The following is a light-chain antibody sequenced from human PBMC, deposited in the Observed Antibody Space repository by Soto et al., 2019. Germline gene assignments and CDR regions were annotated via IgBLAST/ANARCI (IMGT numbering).Light chain of an antibody. J-gene: IGKJ3*01. CDR2: WAS. Sequence: DIVMTQSPDSLAVSLGERATVNCKSSQNVFYSPNNKNYLAWYQQKPGQPPKLLVYWASTRQSGVRDRFSGSGSGTDFTLTINSLQAEDVAIYYCQQYYNTPARFGPGTKWIA. CDR3: QQYYNTPAR. V-gene: IGKV4-1*01. CDR1: QNVFYSPNNKNY.